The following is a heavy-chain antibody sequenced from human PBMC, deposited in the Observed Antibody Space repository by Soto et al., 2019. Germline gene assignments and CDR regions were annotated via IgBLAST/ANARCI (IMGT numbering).Heavy chain of an antibody. CDR3: ARDSPRPF. J-gene: IGHJ4*02. Sequence: QVQLQESGPGLVKPSETLSLTCTVSGDSFTNYYWSWIRQHPGKGLEWIGSIYYTGSTNYNPSLKSRVSISVDTSNNQFSLKMSSVTAADTAVYYCARDSPRPFWGQGTLVTVSS. V-gene: IGHV4-59*01. CDR1: GDSFTNYY. CDR2: IYYTGST.